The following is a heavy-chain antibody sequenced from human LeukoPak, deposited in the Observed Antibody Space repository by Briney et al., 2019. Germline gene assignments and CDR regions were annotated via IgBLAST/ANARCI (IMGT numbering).Heavy chain of an antibody. J-gene: IGHJ4*02. V-gene: IGHV3-23*01. CDR3: AKELAVAGTFDY. CDR2: ISGSGGST. CDR1: GGSFSGYY. D-gene: IGHD6-19*01. Sequence: ETLSLTCAVYGGSFSGYYWSWIRQPPGKGLEWVSAISGSGGSTYYADSVKGRFTISRDNSKNTLYLQMNSLRAEDTAVYYCAKELAVAGTFDYWGQGTPVTVSS.